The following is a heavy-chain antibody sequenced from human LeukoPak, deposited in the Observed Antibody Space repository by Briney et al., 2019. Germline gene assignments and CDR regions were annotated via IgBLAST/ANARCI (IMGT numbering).Heavy chain of an antibody. Sequence: PSETLSLTCTVSGGSISSYYWSWIRQPAGKGLEWIGRIYTSGSTNYNPSLKSRVTMSVDASKNQFSLKLSSVTAADTAVYYCAREGYDFWSGYYTHYYYYMDVWGKGTTVTVSS. CDR3: AREGYDFWSGYYTHYYYYMDV. CDR1: GGSISSYY. J-gene: IGHJ6*03. V-gene: IGHV4-4*07. CDR2: IYTSGST. D-gene: IGHD3-3*01.